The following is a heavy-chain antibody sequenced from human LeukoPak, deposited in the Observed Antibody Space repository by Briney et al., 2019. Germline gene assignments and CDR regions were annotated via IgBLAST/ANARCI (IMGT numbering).Heavy chain of an antibody. Sequence: PGGSLRLSCAASGFSFSDYYMSWIRQAPGEGLEWGSYMSNSGSTIYYADSVKGRFTISRDNTKNSLYLQMNSLRAEDTAVYYCASVLWFGGIFFDYWGQRTLVTVSS. CDR1: GFSFSDYY. CDR2: MSNSGSTI. J-gene: IGHJ4*02. V-gene: IGHV3-11*01. CDR3: ASVLWFGGIFFDY. D-gene: IGHD3-10*01.